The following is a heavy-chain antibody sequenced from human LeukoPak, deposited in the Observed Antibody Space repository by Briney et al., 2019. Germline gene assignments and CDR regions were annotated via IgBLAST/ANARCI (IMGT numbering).Heavy chain of an antibody. D-gene: IGHD1-26*01. CDR2: ISGSGGTT. Sequence: PGGSLRLSCAASGFTFSTYAMSWVRQAPGKGLEWVSAISGSGGTTYNADSVKGRFTISRDNSKNTLYLQMNSLRSEDTAVYYCATPYSGSNSPHDYWGQGTLVTVSS. CDR1: GFTFSTYA. CDR3: ATPYSGSNSPHDY. J-gene: IGHJ4*02. V-gene: IGHV3-23*01.